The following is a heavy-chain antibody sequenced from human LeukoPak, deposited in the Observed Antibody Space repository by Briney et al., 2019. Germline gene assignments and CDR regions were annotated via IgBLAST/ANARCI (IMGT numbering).Heavy chain of an antibody. Sequence: PGGSLRLSCAASGFTFSAYWMNWVRQAPGKGLEWVANIKQDATEMNYVDSVKGRFTISRDNAKNSLYLQMNSLRDEDTAVYYCARGPMYSSRFAGDYWGQGTLVTVSS. CDR3: ARGPMYSSRFAGDY. V-gene: IGHV3-7*01. D-gene: IGHD6-13*01. CDR2: IKQDATEM. J-gene: IGHJ4*02. CDR1: GFTFSAYW.